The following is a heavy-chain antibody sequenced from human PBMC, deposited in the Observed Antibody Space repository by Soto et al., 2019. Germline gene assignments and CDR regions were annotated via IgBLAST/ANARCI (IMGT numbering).Heavy chain of an antibody. CDR3: ARHYGSFDP. D-gene: IGHD6-19*01. CDR2: VFYSGGT. CDR1: GGSINNSGYY. J-gene: IGHJ5*02. Sequence: ETLSLTCTVSGGSINNSGYYWGWVRQPPGKGLEWIASVFYSGGTYYKPSLKSRVTVSIDTSKNQFSLNLKSVTAADTAVYYCARHYGSFDPWGQGTLVTVSS. V-gene: IGHV4-39*01.